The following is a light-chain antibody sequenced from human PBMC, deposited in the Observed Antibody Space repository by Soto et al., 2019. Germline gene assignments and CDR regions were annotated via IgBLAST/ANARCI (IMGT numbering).Light chain of an antibody. V-gene: IGKV1-8*01. J-gene: IGKJ5*01. CDR2: AAS. Sequence: AIRMTQSPSSLSASTGDRVTITCRASQGISSYLAWYQQKPGKAPKLLIYAASTLQSGVPSRFSGSGSGTDFTLTISCLQFEDFATYYCQQYYSYPPPCGQGTRPAIK. CDR1: QGISSY. CDR3: QQYYSYPPP.